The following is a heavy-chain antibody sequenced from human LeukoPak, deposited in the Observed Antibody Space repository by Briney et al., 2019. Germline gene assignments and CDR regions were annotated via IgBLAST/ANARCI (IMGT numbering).Heavy chain of an antibody. Sequence: PSETLSLTCTVSGDSVSNYYWSWVRQPAGKGLEWIGRIYNVGSTSYSPSLKSRVTMSLDTSKNRFSLKLTSVTAADTAVYYCARDGALDYRNLVTDALDIWGPGTMVTVSS. V-gene: IGHV4-4*07. D-gene: IGHD4-11*01. CDR3: ARDGALDYRNLVTDALDI. CDR2: IYNVGST. J-gene: IGHJ3*02. CDR1: GDSVSNYY.